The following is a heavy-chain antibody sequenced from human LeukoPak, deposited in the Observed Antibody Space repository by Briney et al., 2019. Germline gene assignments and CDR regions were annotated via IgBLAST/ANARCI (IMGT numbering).Heavy chain of an antibody. CDR2: IYYSGDT. Sequence: SETLSLTCTVSGGSISSSTYYWGWVRQPPGKGLEWIGSIYYSGDTYYNPSLKSRVTISADTSKNQFSLKLSSVTAADTAVYYCATLVVVPAAVHDAFDIWGQGTMVTVSS. CDR1: GGSISSSTYY. V-gene: IGHV4-39*07. J-gene: IGHJ3*02. CDR3: ATLVVVPAAVHDAFDI. D-gene: IGHD2-2*02.